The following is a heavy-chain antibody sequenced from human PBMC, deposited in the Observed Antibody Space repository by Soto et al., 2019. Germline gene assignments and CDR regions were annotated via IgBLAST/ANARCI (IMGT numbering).Heavy chain of an antibody. J-gene: IGHJ4*02. CDR2: ISSSSSYI. D-gene: IGHD2-15*01. V-gene: IGHV3-21*01. CDR1: GFTFSSYS. Sequence: PGGSLRLSCAASGFTFSSYSMNWVRQAPGKGLEWVSSISSSSSYIYYADSVKGRFTISRDNAKNSLYLQMNSLRAEDTAVYYCARDRYCSGGSCYDPGFDYWGQGT. CDR3: ARDRYCSGGSCYDPGFDY.